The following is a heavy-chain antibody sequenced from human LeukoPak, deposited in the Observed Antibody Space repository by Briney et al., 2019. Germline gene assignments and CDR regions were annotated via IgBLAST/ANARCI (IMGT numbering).Heavy chain of an antibody. V-gene: IGHV3-23*01. CDR3: ARDMDY. CDR2: ITDSGRSS. Sequence: GRSLRLSCAFSGFTFTNYAMSWVRQTPGKGLEWISGITDSGRSSYFADSVRGRFTISRDKSKNTLYLQMNSLRAEDTAVYYCARDMDYWGQGTLVTVSS. CDR1: GFTFTNYA. J-gene: IGHJ4*02.